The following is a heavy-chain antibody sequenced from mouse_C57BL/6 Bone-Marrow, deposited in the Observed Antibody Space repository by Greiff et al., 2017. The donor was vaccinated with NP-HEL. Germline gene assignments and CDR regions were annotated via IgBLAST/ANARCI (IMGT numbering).Heavy chain of an antibody. V-gene: IGHV1-85*01. D-gene: IGHD1-1*01. CDR3: ARLDYYGSSGDY. J-gene: IGHJ2*01. Sequence: QVQLQQSGPELVKPGASVKLSCKASGYTFTSYDINWVKQRPGQGLEWVGWIYTRDGSTTYNEKIKGKATLTVDPSSSTAYMELHSLTSEDSAVYFCARLDYYGSSGDYWGQGTTLTVSS. CDR2: IYTRDGST. CDR1: GYTFTSYD.